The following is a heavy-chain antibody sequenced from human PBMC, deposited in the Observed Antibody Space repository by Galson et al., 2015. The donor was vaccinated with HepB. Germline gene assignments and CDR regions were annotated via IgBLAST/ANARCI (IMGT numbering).Heavy chain of an antibody. Sequence: SLRLSCAASGFTFSSYAMHWVRQAPGKGLEWVAVISYDGSNKYYADSVKGRFTISRDNSKNTLYLQMNSLRAEDTAVYYCARDRGSYYALDIWGQGTMVTVSS. CDR3: ARDRGSYYALDI. CDR2: ISYDGSNK. V-gene: IGHV3-30-3*01. CDR1: GFTFSSYA. J-gene: IGHJ3*02. D-gene: IGHD1-26*01.